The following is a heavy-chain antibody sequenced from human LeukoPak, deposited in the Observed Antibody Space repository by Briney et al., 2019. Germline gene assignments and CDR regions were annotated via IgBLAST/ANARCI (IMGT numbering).Heavy chain of an antibody. J-gene: IGHJ4*02. D-gene: IGHD1-26*01. CDR3: ARNASDSGTSYFDY. CDR1: GGSISSGTYY. V-gene: IGHV4-39*01. Sequence: SETLSLTCTVSGGSISSGTYYWGWIRQPPGKGLEWIGSIYYSGSTSYNPPLKSRVTISVVTSKNQFSLKLDSVTAADTAVYYCARNASDSGTSYFDYWGQGTLVTVSS. CDR2: IYYSGST.